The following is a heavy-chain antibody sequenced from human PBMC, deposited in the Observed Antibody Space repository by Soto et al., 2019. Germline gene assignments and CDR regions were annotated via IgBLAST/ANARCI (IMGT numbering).Heavy chain of an antibody. V-gene: IGHV1-3*01. CDR2: INAGNGNT. D-gene: IGHD3-22*01. CDR1: GYTFTSYA. J-gene: IGHJ4*02. CDR3: ARGDYYDIHDY. Sequence: QVQLVQSGAEVKKPGASVKVSCKASGYTFTSYAMHWVRQAPGQRLEWMGWINAGNGNTKYSQKFQGRVTITRDTTASTAYMVLSSLRSEDTAVYSCARGDYYDIHDYWGQGTRVTVPS.